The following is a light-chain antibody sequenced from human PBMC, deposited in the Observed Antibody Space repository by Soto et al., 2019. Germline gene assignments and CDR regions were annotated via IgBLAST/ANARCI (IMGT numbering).Light chain of an antibody. CDR1: SSDVGGYNY. Sequence: QSALTQPASVSGSPGQSITISCTGTSSDVGGYNYVSWYQQHPGKAPKLMIYDVSNRPSGVSNRFSGFKSGNTASLTISGLQAEDEDDYYCSSYTSSLAVFGGGTQLTVL. J-gene: IGLJ3*02. V-gene: IGLV2-14*01. CDR3: SSYTSSLAV. CDR2: DVS.